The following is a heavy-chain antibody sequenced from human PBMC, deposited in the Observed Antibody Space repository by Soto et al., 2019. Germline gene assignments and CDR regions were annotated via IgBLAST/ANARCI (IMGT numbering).Heavy chain of an antibody. D-gene: IGHD2-2*03. V-gene: IGHV4-31*03. CDR3: ARDWAPGYCSSTSCYGKKYYYYYGMDV. CDR1: GGSISSGGYY. J-gene: IGHJ6*02. Sequence: SETLSLTCTVSGGSISSGGYYWSWIRQHPGKGLEWIGYIYYSGSTYYNPSLKSRVTISVDTSKNQFSLKLSSVTAADTAVYYCARDWAPGYCSSTSCYGKKYYYYYGMDVWGQGTTVPVSS. CDR2: IYYSGST.